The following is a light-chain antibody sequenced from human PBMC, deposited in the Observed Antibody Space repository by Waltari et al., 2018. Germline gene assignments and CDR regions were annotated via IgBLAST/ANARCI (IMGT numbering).Light chain of an antibody. Sequence: VVMTQSPLSLPVTLGQPASISCKSSQSLVHSDGNTYLTWFQQRPGQSPRRLIYRISNRDSGVPDRFSGSGSGTDFTLRISRVEAEDVGIYYCMHGTDWPWTFGQGTKVEIK. CDR3: MHGTDWPWT. CDR1: QSLVHSDGNTY. CDR2: RIS. V-gene: IGKV2-30*02. J-gene: IGKJ1*01.